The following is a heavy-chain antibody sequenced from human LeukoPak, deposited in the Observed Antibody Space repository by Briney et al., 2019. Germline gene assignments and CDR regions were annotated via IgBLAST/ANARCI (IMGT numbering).Heavy chain of an antibody. CDR2: ISAYNGNT. CDR3: ARLWFGELFSYYFDY. CDR1: GYTLTELS. Sequence: ASVKVSCKVSGYTLTELSMHWVRQAPGQGLEWMGWISAYNGNTNYAQKLQGRVTMTTDTSTSTAYMELRSLRSDDTAVYYCARLWFGELFSYYFDYWGQGTLVTVSS. J-gene: IGHJ4*02. V-gene: IGHV1-18*01. D-gene: IGHD3-10*01.